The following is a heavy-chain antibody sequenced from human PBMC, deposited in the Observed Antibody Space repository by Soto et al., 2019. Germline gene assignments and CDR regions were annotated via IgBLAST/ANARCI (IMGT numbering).Heavy chain of an antibody. CDR2: ISGSGGST. CDR3: AKKKRGGWGYFDY. J-gene: IGHJ4*02. Sequence: EVQLLESGGGLVQPGGSLRLSCAASGFTFSSYAMSWVRQAPGKGLEWVSAISGSGGSTYYADSVKGRFTISRDNSKNTLYRQMNGRRAEDTAVYYCAKKKRGGWGYFDYWGQGTLVTVSS. V-gene: IGHV3-23*01. CDR1: GFTFSSYA. D-gene: IGHD3-16*01.